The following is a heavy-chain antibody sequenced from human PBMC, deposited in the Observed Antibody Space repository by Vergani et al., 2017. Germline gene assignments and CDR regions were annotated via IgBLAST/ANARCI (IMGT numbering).Heavy chain of an antibody. CDR2: IYYSGST. CDR3: ARAARYCGRTSCYAGVSNV. Sequence: HVKLQESGPGLLKPSQTLSLTCTVSGESIRSGSHYWSWIRQHPGKGLEWIGYIYYSGSTYYNPSLKSRVVVSEDTSKNQFSLRLRSVTAADTAVYYCARAARYCGRTSCYAGVSNVWGRGTMVTVST. J-gene: IGHJ3*01. CDR1: GESIRSGSHY. V-gene: IGHV4-30-4*08. D-gene: IGHD2-2*01.